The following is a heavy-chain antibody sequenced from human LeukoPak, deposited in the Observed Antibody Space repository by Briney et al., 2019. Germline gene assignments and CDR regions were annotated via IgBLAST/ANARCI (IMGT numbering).Heavy chain of an antibody. J-gene: IGHJ6*02. CDR2: IYYSGST. D-gene: IGHD5-24*01. V-gene: IGHV4-59*08. CDR1: GGSISSYY. Sequence: SETLSLTCTVSGGSISSYYWSWIRQPPGKGLEWIGYIYYSGSTNYNPSLKSRVTISVDTSKNQFSLKLSSVTAADTAVYYCARHVAMAPITRIGFYYYGMDVWGQGTTVTVSS. CDR3: ARHVAMAPITRIGFYYYGMDV.